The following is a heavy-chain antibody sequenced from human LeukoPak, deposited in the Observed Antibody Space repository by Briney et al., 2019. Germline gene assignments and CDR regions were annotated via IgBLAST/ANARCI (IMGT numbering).Heavy chain of an antibody. J-gene: IGHJ4*02. CDR2: ISSSSSYI. CDR3: ARGEYGSGSYHIDY. Sequence: PAGSLRLSCAASGFTFSSYSMNWVRQAPGKGLEWVSFISSSSSYIYYADSVKGRFTISRDNAKNSLYLQMNSLRAEDTAVYYCARGEYGSGSYHIDYWGQGTLVTVSS. V-gene: IGHV3-21*01. CDR1: GFTFSSYS. D-gene: IGHD3-10*01.